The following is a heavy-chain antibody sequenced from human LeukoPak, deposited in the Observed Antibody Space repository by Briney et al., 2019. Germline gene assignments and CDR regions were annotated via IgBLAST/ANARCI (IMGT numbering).Heavy chain of an antibody. CDR2: IYYSGST. V-gene: IGHV4-30-2*03. CDR3: ARLGQSAFDI. CDR1: GGSISSGSYY. Sequence: SQTLSLTCTVSGGSISSGSYYWSWIRQPAGKGLEWIGSIYYSGSTYYNPSLKSRVTISVDTSKNQFSLKLSSVTAADTAVYYCARLGQSAFDIWGQGTMVTVSS. J-gene: IGHJ3*02.